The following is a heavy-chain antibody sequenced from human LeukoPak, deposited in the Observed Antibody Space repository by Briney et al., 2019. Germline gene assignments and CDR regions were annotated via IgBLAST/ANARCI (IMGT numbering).Heavy chain of an antibody. D-gene: IGHD6-13*01. V-gene: IGHV3-30*02. CDR1: GFTFSSYG. CDR2: IRYDGSNK. Sequence: GGSLRLSCAASGFTFSSYGMHWVRQAPGKGLEWVAFIRYDGSNKYYADSVKGRFTISRDNSKNTLYLQMNSLRAEDTAVYYCAKVSLAAAGAYYLDYWGQGTLVTVSS. J-gene: IGHJ4*02. CDR3: AKVSLAAAGAYYLDY.